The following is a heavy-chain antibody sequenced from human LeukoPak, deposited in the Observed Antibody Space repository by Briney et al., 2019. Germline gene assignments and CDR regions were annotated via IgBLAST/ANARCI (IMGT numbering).Heavy chain of an antibody. D-gene: IGHD3-22*01. CDR1: GFTFSSYG. Sequence: PGRSLRLSCAASGFTFSSYGMHWVRQAPGKGLEWVAVIWYDESNKYYADSVKGRFTISRDNSKNTLYLQMNSLRAEDTAVYYCAKARSNYDSSGYYYHMGAFGIWGQGTMVTVSS. V-gene: IGHV3-33*06. CDR3: AKARSNYDSSGYYYHMGAFGI. CDR2: IWYDESNK. J-gene: IGHJ3*02.